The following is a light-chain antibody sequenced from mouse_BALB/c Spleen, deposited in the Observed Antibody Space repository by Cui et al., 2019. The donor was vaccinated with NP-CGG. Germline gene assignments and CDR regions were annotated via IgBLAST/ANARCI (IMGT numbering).Light chain of an antibody. Sequence: QAVVTQESALTTSPGETVTLTCRSSTGTITTNNYANWVQEKPDHLFTGLMGGTNNRAPGVPARFSGSLIGDKAALTITGAQTEDEAIYFCVLWCSNHWVFGGGTKLTVL. CDR2: GTN. J-gene: IGLJ1*01. CDR1: TGTITTNNY. CDR3: VLWCSNHWV. V-gene: IGLV1*01.